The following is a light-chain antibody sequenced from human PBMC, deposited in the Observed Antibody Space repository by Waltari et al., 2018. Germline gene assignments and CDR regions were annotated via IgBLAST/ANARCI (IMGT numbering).Light chain of an antibody. Sequence: DILITQSPHSLAVSLPDWPTLNCNSTPSVFYSSTNKNYLAWYQQKPGQPPKLHLYWASTRESGVPDRFSGSGSETDFTLTISSLQAEDVAVYYCQQYYSTPPTFGQGTKLEI. J-gene: IGKJ2*01. CDR1: PSVFYSSTNKNY. CDR2: WAS. CDR3: QQYYSTPPT. V-gene: IGKV4-1*01.